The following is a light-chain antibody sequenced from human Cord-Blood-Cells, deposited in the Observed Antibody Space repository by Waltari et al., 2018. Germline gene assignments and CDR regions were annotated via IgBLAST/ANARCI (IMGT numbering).Light chain of an antibody. Sequence: DIVMTQSPLSLPVTPGEPASISCRSSQSLLHSNGYNELDWYLQKPGQSPQLLIYLGSNRASGVPDRFSGSGSGTEFTLKISRVEAEGVGVYYCMQALQTPWTFGQGTKVEIK. CDR2: LGS. CDR1: QSLLHSNGYNE. V-gene: IGKV2-28*01. J-gene: IGKJ1*01. CDR3: MQALQTPWT.